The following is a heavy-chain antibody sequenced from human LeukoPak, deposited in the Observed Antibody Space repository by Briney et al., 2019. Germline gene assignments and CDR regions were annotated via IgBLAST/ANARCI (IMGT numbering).Heavy chain of an antibody. CDR3: TRHETSIDY. CDR2: IRSKGNNYAT. J-gene: IGHJ4*02. Sequence: GGSLRLSCAASGFTFSGSAMHWVRQASGKGLEWVGHIRSKGNNYATAYAASVKGRFTISRDDSKNTAYLQMDSLKTEDTAVYYCTRHETSIDYWGQATLVTVSS. D-gene: IGHD1-7*01. V-gene: IGHV3-73*01. CDR1: GFTFSGSA.